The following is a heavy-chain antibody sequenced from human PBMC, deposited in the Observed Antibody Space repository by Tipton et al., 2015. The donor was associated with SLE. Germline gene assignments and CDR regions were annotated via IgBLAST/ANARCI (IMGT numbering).Heavy chain of an antibody. Sequence: TLSLTCTVSGDSISSHSWSWIRQPPGKGLEWIGYIYYSGSTNYNPPLKSRVIISVDTSKNQFSLKVSSVTAADTAVYYCARDHGGSYYGWFDPWGQGTLVTVSS. CDR3: ARDHGGSYYGWFDP. CDR2: IYYSGST. J-gene: IGHJ5*02. V-gene: IGHV4-59*11. D-gene: IGHD1-26*01. CDR1: GDSISSHS.